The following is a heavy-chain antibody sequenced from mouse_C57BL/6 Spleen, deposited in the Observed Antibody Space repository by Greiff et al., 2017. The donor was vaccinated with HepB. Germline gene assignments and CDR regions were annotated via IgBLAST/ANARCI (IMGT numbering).Heavy chain of an antibody. D-gene: IGHD2-4*01. Sequence: VQLQQSGTELVKPGASVKLSCKASGYTFTSYWMHWVKQRPGQGLEWIGNINPSNGGTNYNEKFKSKATLTVDKSSSTAYMQLSSLTSEDSAVYYCARLGDYESYAMHYWGQGTSVTVSS. CDR3: ARLGDYESYAMHY. J-gene: IGHJ4*01. CDR2: INPSNGGT. CDR1: GYTFTSYW. V-gene: IGHV1-53*01.